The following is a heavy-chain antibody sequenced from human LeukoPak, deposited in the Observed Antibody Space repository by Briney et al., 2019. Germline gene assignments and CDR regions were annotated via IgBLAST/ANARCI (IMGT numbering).Heavy chain of an antibody. V-gene: IGHV4-34*01. Sequence: SETLSLTCAVYGGSFSGYYWSCIRQPPGKGLEWIGEINHSGSTNYNPSLKSRVTISVDTSKNQFSLKLSSVTAADTAVYYCARGLSRDGYKTSPRWYFDLWGRGTLVTVSS. CDR3: ARGLSRDGYKTSPRWYFDL. D-gene: IGHD5-24*01. CDR1: GGSFSGYY. J-gene: IGHJ2*01. CDR2: INHSGST.